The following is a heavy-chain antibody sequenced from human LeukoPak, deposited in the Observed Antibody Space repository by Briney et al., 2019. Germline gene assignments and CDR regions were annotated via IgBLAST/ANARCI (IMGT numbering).Heavy chain of an antibody. D-gene: IGHD6-6*01. CDR2: MNPNSGNT. Sequence: GASVKVSCKASGYTFTSYDINWVRQATGQGLEWMGWMNPNSGNTGYAQKFQGRVTMTRNTSISTAYMELSSLRPEDTAVYYCARVYSSFGYYYYMDVWGKGTTVTVSS. CDR3: ARVYSSFGYYYYMDV. V-gene: IGHV1-8*01. J-gene: IGHJ6*03. CDR1: GYTFTSYD.